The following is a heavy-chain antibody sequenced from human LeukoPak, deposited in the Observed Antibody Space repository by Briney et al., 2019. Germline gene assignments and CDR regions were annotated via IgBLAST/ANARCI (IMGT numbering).Heavy chain of an antibody. CDR3: ARSSFPTRLRYPNWFDP. CDR1: GYNFADHY. V-gene: IGHV1-8*02. CDR2: MNPNSGNT. Sequence: GASVKVSCQASGYNFADHYVHWVRQAPGQGPEWMGWMNPNSGNTGYAQKFQGRVTMTRNTSISTAYMELSSLRSEDTAVYHCARSSFPTRLRYPNWFDPWGQGTLVTVSS. J-gene: IGHJ5*02. D-gene: IGHD3-9*01.